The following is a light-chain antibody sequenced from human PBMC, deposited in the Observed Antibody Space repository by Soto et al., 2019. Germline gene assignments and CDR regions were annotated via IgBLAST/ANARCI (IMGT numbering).Light chain of an antibody. CDR2: AAS. Sequence: EIEVTQSPGTLSLSPGERATLSCRASQSVNSNYLCWYQKKPAQAPRLLIYAASSKATGVPARFSGSGSGTDFTLTISRLQPEDFAVYYCQQTCTSPYTFGQGTKLEIK. J-gene: IGKJ2*01. CDR3: QQTCTSPYT. CDR1: QSVNSNY. V-gene: IGKV3-20*01.